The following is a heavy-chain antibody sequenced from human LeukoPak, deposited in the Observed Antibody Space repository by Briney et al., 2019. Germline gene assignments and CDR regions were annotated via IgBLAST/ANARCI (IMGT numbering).Heavy chain of an antibody. J-gene: IGHJ4*02. CDR1: GFTFSSYA. Sequence: GGSLRLSCATFGFTFSSYAMSWVRQAPGKGLEWVSTITTSGGSTYYADSVKGRFTISRDNSKNTLYLQMNSLRAEDTAVYYCARDWTTVTTSPQYWGQGTLVTVSS. V-gene: IGHV3-23*01. CDR2: ITTSGGST. D-gene: IGHD4-17*01. CDR3: ARDWTTVTTSPQY.